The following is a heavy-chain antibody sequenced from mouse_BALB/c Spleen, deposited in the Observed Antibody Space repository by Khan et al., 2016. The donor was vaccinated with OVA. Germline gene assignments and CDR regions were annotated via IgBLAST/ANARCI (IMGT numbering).Heavy chain of an antibody. CDR1: GFNIKDTY. Sequence: VQLQQSGAELVKPGASVRLSCTASGFNIKDTYIHWVKQRPEQGLEWIGRIAPANGNTKYDPKFQDKATITSDTSSNPSYLQLSSLTSEDTAVYYCAHPSYDRRLFEVWGAGTPVTVSA. CDR3: AHPSYDRRLFEV. V-gene: IGHV14-3*02. J-gene: IGHJ1*01. CDR2: IAPANGNT. D-gene: IGHD1-2*01.